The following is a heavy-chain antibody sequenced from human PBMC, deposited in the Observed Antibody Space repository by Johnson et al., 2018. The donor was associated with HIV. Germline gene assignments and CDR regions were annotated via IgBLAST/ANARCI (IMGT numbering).Heavy chain of an antibody. Sequence: VQLVESGGRVVRPGESLRLSCAASGFTFDDYGMSWVRQAPGKGLEWVSGINWNGGSTGYADSVKGRFTISRDNAKNSLYLQMNSLRAEDTALYYCARGRIAARPHAFDIWGQGTMVTVSS. J-gene: IGHJ3*02. CDR2: INWNGGST. CDR1: GFTFDDYG. V-gene: IGHV3-20*04. D-gene: IGHD6-6*01. CDR3: ARGRIAARPHAFDI.